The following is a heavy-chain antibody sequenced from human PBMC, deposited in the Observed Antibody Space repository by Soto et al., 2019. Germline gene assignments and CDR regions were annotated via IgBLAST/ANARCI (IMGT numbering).Heavy chain of an antibody. V-gene: IGHV4-34*01. Sequence: PSETLSLTCAVYGGSFSGYYWSWIRQPPGKGLEWIGEINHSGSANYNPSLKSRVTISVDTSKNQFSLKLSSVTAADTAVYYCARVWGTYCSSTSCSPTYYYYMDVWGKGTTVTVSS. D-gene: IGHD2-2*01. CDR3: ARVWGTYCSSTSCSPTYYYYMDV. J-gene: IGHJ6*03. CDR1: GGSFSGYY. CDR2: INHSGSA.